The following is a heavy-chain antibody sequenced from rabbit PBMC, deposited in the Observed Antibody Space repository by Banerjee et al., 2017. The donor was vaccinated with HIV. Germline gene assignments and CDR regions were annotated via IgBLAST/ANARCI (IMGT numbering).Heavy chain of an antibody. CDR1: GLDFSSYG. J-gene: IGHJ3*01. Sequence: QEQLEESGGGLVKPEGSLTLTCTASGLDFSSYGIHWVRQAPGKGLEWIACINTSSGNTVYATWAKGRFTISKTSWTTVTLQMTSLTAADTATYFCVRGSISGTDYNLWGQGTLVTVS. D-gene: IGHD1-1*01. V-gene: IGHV1S45*01. CDR2: INTSSGNT. CDR3: VRGSISGTDYNL.